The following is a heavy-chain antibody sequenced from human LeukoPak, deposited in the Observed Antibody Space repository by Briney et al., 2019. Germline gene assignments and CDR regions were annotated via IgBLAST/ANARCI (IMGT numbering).Heavy chain of an antibody. J-gene: IGHJ5*02. V-gene: IGHV4-34*01. CDR1: GGSFSGYY. CDR2: INHSGST. D-gene: IGHD6-19*01. Sequence: SETLSLTCAVYGGSFSGYYWSWIRQPPEKGLEWIGEINHSGSTNHNPSLKSRVTISVDTSKNQFSLKLSSVTAADTAVYYCARAQWLANWFDPWGQGTLVTVSS. CDR3: ARAQWLANWFDP.